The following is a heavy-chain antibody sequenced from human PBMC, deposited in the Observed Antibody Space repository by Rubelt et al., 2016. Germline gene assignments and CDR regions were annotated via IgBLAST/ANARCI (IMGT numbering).Heavy chain of an antibody. J-gene: IGHJ4*02. CDR2: INHSGST. V-gene: IGHV4-34*01. CDR1: GGSFSGYY. Sequence: QVQLQQWGAGLLKPSETLSLTCAVYGGSFSGYYWSWNRQPPGKGLEWIGEINHSGSTNYNPSLKMRGTISVDTSKNQFSLRLSSVNAADTAGYYWARGLGYCSGGSCYPKNWGQGTLVTVSS. CDR3: ARGLGYCSGGSCYPKN. D-gene: IGHD2-15*01.